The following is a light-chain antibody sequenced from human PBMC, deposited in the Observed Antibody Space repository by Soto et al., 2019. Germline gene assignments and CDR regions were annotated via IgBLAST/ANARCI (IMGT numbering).Light chain of an antibody. CDR2: EVS. V-gene: IGLV2-14*01. CDR1: SSDVGGYNY. Sequence: QSFLTQPASVPGSPGQSITISCTGTSSDVGGYNYVSWYQQHPGKAPKLMIYEVSNRPSGVSNRFSGSKSGNTASLTISGLQAEDEADYYCSSYTSSSTLVFGTGTKVTVL. J-gene: IGLJ1*01. CDR3: SSYTSSSTLV.